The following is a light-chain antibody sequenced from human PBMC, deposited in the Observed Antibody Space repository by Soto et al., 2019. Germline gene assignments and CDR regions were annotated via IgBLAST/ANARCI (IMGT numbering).Light chain of an antibody. CDR2: AAS. CDR3: QQSRNPPHT. J-gene: IGKJ2*01. Sequence: DIQMTQSPSSLSASVGDRVTITCRASQSVITYLNWYQQKPGRAPKLLLYAASNLPCGVPSRFSGIGSGTEFTLTIDTLQPDDFATYYCQQSRNPPHTFVQGTTVEIK. CDR1: QSVITY. V-gene: IGKV1-39*01.